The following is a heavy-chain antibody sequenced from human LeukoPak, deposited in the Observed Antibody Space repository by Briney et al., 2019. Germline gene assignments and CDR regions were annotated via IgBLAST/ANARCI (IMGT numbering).Heavy chain of an antibody. D-gene: IGHD6-13*01. CDR3: ATPGRIPEAANWFDP. V-gene: IGHV3-15*01. CDR1: GFTFPNAW. J-gene: IGHJ5*02. Sequence: GGSLRLSCAASGFTFPNAWMSWLRQAPGKGLEWVGHIKSRTDGGTTDYAAPVKGRFTISRDDSENTLYLQKNSLKTEDTAVYYCATPGRIPEAANWFDPWGQGTLVTVSS. CDR2: IKSRTDGGTT.